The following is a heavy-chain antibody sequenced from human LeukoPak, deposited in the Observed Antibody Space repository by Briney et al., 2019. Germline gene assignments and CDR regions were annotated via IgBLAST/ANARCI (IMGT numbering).Heavy chain of an antibody. CDR3: ARATGSSSWAT. CDR1: GGSISTYY. J-gene: IGHJ5*02. Sequence: SETLSLTCTVSGGSISTYYWSWIRQPPGKGLEWIGYAYYSGSTNYNPSLKSRVTISVDTSKNQFSLKLRSVTAADTAVYYCARATGSSSWATWGQGTLVTVSS. CDR2: AYYSGST. D-gene: IGHD6-13*01. V-gene: IGHV4-59*01.